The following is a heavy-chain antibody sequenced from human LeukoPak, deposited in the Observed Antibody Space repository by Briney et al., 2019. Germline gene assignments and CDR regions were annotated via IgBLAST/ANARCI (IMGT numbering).Heavy chain of an antibody. CDR3: AKTGNPATGDY. CDR1: GFTFSSYW. D-gene: IGHD1-1*01. Sequence: GGSLRLSCAASGFTFSSYWMHWVRQGPGKGLVWVSRINSDGSITTYADSVKGRFTISRDNAKSTLYLQMNSLRAEDTAVYYCAKTGNPATGDYWGQGTLVTVSS. V-gene: IGHV3-74*01. J-gene: IGHJ4*02. CDR2: INSDGSIT.